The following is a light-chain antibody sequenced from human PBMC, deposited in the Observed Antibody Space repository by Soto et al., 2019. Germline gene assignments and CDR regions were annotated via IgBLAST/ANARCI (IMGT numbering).Light chain of an antibody. Sequence: QSVLTQPPSVSGAPGQRVSISCTGSTSTIGAGYDLHWYQQFPGAAPKLLIFAYTNRPSGVPDRFSGSKSGTSASLAITGLQADDEADYYCQSFDSSLTAWVFGGGTQLTVL. V-gene: IGLV1-40*01. CDR3: QSFDSSLTAWV. CDR1: TSTIGAGYD. J-gene: IGLJ7*01. CDR2: AYT.